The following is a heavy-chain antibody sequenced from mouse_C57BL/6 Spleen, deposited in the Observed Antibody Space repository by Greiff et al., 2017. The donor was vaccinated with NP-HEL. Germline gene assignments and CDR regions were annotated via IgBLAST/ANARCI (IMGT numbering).Heavy chain of an antibody. J-gene: IGHJ1*03. V-gene: IGHV8-8*01. CDR3: ARIDYDGYYWYFDV. D-gene: IGHD2-3*01. Sequence: QVTLKECGPGILQPSQTLSLTCSFSGFSLSTFGMGVGWIRQPSGKGLEWLAPIWWDDDKYYNPALKSRLTISKDTSKNQVFLKIANVDTADTATYYCARIDYDGYYWYFDVWGTGTTVTVSS. CDR2: IWWDDDK. CDR1: GFSLSTFGMG.